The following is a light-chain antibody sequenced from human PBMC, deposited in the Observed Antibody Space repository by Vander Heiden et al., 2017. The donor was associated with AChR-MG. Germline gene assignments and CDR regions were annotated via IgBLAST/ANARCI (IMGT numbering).Light chain of an antibody. J-gene: IGLJ2*01. CDR2: QNT. CDR1: QLGNKY. Sequence: SFDLTQPPSVSVPPGQTATIACSADQLGNKYVCWYQQKPGQSPVQVIYQNTNRPSGIPERFSGSKSGKTATLTISGTQAIDEADYYCQAWDGPTVVFGGGTKLTVL. V-gene: IGLV3-1*01. CDR3: QAWDGPTVV.